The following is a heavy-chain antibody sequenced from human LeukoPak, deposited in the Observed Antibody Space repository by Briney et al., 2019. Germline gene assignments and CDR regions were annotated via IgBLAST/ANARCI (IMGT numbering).Heavy chain of an antibody. J-gene: IGHJ4*02. CDR2: ISWNSGSI. Sequence: GGSLRLSCAASGFTFDGYAMHWVRQAPGKGLEWVSGISWNSGSIGYADSVKGRFTISRDNAKDSLYLQMNSLRAEDTALYYCAKVPGYSSGWYYFDYWGQGTLVTVSS. D-gene: IGHD6-19*01. CDR1: GFTFDGYA. V-gene: IGHV3-9*01. CDR3: AKVPGYSSGWYYFDY.